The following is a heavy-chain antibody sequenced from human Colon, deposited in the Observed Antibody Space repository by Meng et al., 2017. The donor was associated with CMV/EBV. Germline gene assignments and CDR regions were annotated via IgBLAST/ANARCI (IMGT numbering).Heavy chain of an antibody. Sequence: TFSTYALSWVRQTQGKGLEWVSVISGSGSNTYYTDSVKGRFTISRDNSKNTLFLQMNSLRAEDTAVYYCAKDRGSAGRCDGGGCYSNYWGQGTLVTVSS. CDR2: ISGSGSNT. CDR3: AKDRGSAGRCDGGGCYSNY. CDR1: TFSTYA. V-gene: IGHV3-23*01. D-gene: IGHD2-15*01. J-gene: IGHJ4*02.